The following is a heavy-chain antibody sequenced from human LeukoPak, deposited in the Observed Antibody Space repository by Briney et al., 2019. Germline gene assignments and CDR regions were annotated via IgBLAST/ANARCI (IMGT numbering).Heavy chain of an antibody. CDR1: GYTFTSYG. D-gene: IGHD3-10*01. CDR3: ARAVEGFGELFYYMDV. Sequence: ASVKVFCKASGYTFTSYGISWVRQAPGQGLEWMGWISAYNGNTNYAQKLQGRVTMTTDTATSTAYMELRSLRSDDTAVYYCARAVEGFGELFYYMDVWGKGTTVTVSS. V-gene: IGHV1-18*01. J-gene: IGHJ6*03. CDR2: ISAYNGNT.